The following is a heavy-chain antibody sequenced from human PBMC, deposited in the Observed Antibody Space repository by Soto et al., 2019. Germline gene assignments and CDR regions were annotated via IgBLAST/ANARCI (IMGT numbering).Heavy chain of an antibody. CDR2: IYYSGST. J-gene: IGHJ6*02. Sequence: SETLSLTCTVSGGSVSSGSYYWSWIRQPPGKGLEWIGYIYYSGSTNYNPSLKSRVTISVDTSKNQFSLKLSSVTAADTAVYYCARADAAGTMEDLYYYGMDVWGQGTTVTV. V-gene: IGHV4-61*01. CDR3: ARADAAGTMEDLYYYGMDV. D-gene: IGHD6-13*01. CDR1: GGSVSSGSYY.